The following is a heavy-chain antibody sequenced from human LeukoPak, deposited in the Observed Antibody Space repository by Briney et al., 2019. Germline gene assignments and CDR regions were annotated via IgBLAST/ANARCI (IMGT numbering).Heavy chain of an antibody. CDR3: VRERDRGIEVADDFDY. CDR1: GFTFSMYS. J-gene: IGHJ4*02. V-gene: IGHV3-23*01. Sequence: TGGSLRLSCAASGFTFSMYSMAWVRQAPGKGLEWVSVINDRGGYIQDADSVKGRFTISRDNSQNTLFLQMNSLRAEDTAVYYCVRERDRGIEVADDFDYWGQGTLVTVSS. CDR2: INDRGGYI. D-gene: IGHD6-19*01.